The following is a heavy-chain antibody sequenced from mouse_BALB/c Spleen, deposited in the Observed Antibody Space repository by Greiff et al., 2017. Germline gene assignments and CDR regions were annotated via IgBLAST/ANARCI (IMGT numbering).Heavy chain of an antibody. J-gene: IGHJ4*01. V-gene: IGHV1-14*01. CDR3: ARSYGSSYHGYAMDY. CDR1: GYTFTSYV. CDR2: INPYNDGT. Sequence: EVQLQQSGPELVKPGASVKMSCKASGYTFTSYVMHWVKQKPGQGLEWIGYINPYNDGTKYNEKFKGKATLTSDKSSSTAYMELSSLTSEDSAVYYCARSYGSSYHGYAMDYWGQGTSVTVST. D-gene: IGHD1-1*01.